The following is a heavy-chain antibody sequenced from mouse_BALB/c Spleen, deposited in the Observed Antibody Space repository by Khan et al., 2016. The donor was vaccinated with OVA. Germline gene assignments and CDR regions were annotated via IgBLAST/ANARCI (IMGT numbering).Heavy chain of an antibody. CDR1: GYSITSCYG. Sequence: EVQLQESGPGLVKPSQSLSLTCTVTGYSITSCYGCYLIRQLPRNILEWMGFISYSGSTNFNPSLKSRISLTLDTSKNQFFLQLNSVTTEDTATYYCARTARLKYWGQGTTLTVSS. V-gene: IGHV3-1*02. CDR2: ISYSGST. J-gene: IGHJ2*01. D-gene: IGHD1-2*01. CDR3: ARTARLKY.